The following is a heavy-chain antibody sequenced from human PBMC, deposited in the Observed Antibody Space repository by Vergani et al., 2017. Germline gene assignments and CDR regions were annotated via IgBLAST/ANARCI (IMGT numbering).Heavy chain of an antibody. Sequence: QVQLVESGGGVVQPGRSLRLSCAASGFTFSSYGMHWVRQAPGKGLEWVAVISYDGSNKYYADSVKGRFTISRDNSKNTLYLQMNSLRAEVTAVYYCAKVNYYDSSGSDYWGQGTLVTVSS. J-gene: IGHJ4*02. CDR3: AKVNYYDSSGSDY. D-gene: IGHD3-22*01. CDR2: ISYDGSNK. V-gene: IGHV3-30*18. CDR1: GFTFSSYG.